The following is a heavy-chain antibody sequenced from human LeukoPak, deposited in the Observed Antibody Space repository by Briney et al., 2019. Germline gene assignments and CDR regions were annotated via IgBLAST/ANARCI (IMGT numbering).Heavy chain of an antibody. CDR1: GFTFSSYD. D-gene: IGHD6-19*01. V-gene: IGHV3-13*01. CDR3: AKDLHQARIAVAGSDY. J-gene: IGHJ4*02. CDR2: IGTAGDT. Sequence: GGSLRLSCAASGFTFSSYDMHWVRQATGKGLEWVSAIGTAGDTYYPGSVKGRFTISRENAKNSLYLQMNSLRAEDTAVYYCAKDLHQARIAVAGSDYWGQGTLVTVSS.